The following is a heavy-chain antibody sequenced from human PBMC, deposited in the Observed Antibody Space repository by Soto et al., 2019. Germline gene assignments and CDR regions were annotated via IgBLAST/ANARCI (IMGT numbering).Heavy chain of an antibody. J-gene: IGHJ6*02. CDR2: ISAYNGNT. Sequence: ASVKVSCKASGYTFTSYGISWVRQAPGQGLEWMGWISAYNGNTNYAQKLQGRVTMTTDTSTSTAYMELRSLRSDDTAVYYCARVGYNWNPDYYYYYGMDVWGQGTTVTVSS. D-gene: IGHD1-20*01. V-gene: IGHV1-18*01. CDR3: ARVGYNWNPDYYYYYGMDV. CDR1: GYTFTSYG.